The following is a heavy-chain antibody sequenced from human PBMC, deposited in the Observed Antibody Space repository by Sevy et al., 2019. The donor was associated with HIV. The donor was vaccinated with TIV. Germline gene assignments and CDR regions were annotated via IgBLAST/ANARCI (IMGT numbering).Heavy chain of an antibody. CDR3: TREDIVLGEDNYYGMDV. V-gene: IGHV3-53*01. CDR2: IYSDGRT. J-gene: IGHJ6*02. Sequence: GGSLRLSCVVSGFSVSSNYMSWVRQAPGKGLEWVSNIYSDGRTYYADSVRGRFTISRDTSKNTAYLEMKSQRAEDTAVYCCTREDIVLGEDNYYGMDVWGHGTTVTVSS. D-gene: IGHD2-15*01. CDR1: GFSVSSNY.